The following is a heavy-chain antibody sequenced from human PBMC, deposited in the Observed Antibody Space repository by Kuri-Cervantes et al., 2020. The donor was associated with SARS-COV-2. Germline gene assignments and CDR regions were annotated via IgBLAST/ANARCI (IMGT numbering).Heavy chain of an antibody. CDR1: GFTFSSYD. Sequence: GESLKISCAASGFTFSSYDMHWVRQATGKGLEWVSAIGTAGDPYYPGSVKGRFTISRENAKNSLYLQMNSLRAEDTAVYYCARGDLGYCSGGSCYNWFDPWGQGTLVTVSS. CDR2: IGTAGDP. CDR3: ARGDLGYCSGGSCYNWFDP. V-gene: IGHV3-13*05. J-gene: IGHJ5*02. D-gene: IGHD2-15*01.